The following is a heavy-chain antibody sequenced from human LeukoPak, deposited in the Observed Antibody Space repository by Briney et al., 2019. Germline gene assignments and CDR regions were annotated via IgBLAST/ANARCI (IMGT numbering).Heavy chain of an antibody. Sequence: SETLSLTCTVSGGSISNYYWSWIRQPPGKGLEWIGHIYTSGSTNYNPSLKSRVTISVDTSKNQFSLKLTSVTAADTAVYYCARQGTSSIWYFDLWGRGTLVTVSS. CDR3: ARQGTSSIWYFDL. D-gene: IGHD2-2*01. V-gene: IGHV4-4*09. CDR1: GGSISNYY. J-gene: IGHJ2*01. CDR2: IYTSGST.